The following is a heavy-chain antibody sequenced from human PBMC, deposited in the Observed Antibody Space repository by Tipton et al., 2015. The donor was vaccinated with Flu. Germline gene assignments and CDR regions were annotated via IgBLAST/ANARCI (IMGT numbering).Heavy chain of an antibody. CDR2: INYSGST. J-gene: IGHJ3*02. D-gene: IGHD3-22*01. CDR1: GGSISSYNYY. CDR3: ARDGFITMIVVVTPGAFDI. Sequence: TLSLTCTVSGGSISSYNYYWGWIRQPPGKGPEWIGSINYSGSTYYNPSLKSRVTISVDTSKNQFSLKLSSVTAADTAVYYCARDGFITMIVVVTPGAFDIWGQGTMVTVSS. V-gene: IGHV4-39*07.